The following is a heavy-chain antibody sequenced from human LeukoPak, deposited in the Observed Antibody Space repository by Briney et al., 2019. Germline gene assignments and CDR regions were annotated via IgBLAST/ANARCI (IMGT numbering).Heavy chain of an antibody. D-gene: IGHD3-22*01. CDR1: GGSISSSSYS. CDR3: ARGRIAKIVVVHSFSYGMDV. CDR2: INDYTGDT. Sequence: SETLSLTCTVSGGSISSSSYSWGWIRQPPGKGLEWIGEINDYTGDTYYNPSLNSRVSISLEKSKNQLSLELRSVTAADTAVYYCARGRIAKIVVVHSFSYGMDVWGQGTTVTVSS. V-gene: IGHV4-39*07. J-gene: IGHJ6*02.